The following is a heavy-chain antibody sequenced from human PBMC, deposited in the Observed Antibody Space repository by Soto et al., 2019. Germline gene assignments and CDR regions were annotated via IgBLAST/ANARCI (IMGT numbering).Heavy chain of an antibody. Sequence: KTSETLSLTCTVSGGSISSSSWSWIRQPPGRGLEWIGYIYNNGRTDYNPSLKSRVTISVDTSKNHFFLKLSSVTPADTAVYYCARARFCTSTSCYHYFDFWGQGTLVTVSS. D-gene: IGHD2-2*01. CDR1: GGSISSSS. CDR2: IYNNGRT. J-gene: IGHJ4*02. V-gene: IGHV4-59*01. CDR3: ARARFCTSTSCYHYFDF.